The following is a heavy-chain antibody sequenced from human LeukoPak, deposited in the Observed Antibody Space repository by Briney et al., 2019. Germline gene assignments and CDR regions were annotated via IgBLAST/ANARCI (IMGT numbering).Heavy chain of an antibody. J-gene: IGHJ4*02. Sequence: GGSLRLSCAASGFTFSSYSMNWVRQAPGKGLEWVSSISGSSSYIYYADSVKGRFTISRGNAKNSLYLQMNTLRAEDTAVYYCARDRTTVTTFDYWGQGTLVTVSS. V-gene: IGHV3-21*01. CDR2: ISGSSSYI. CDR3: ARDRTTVTTFDY. D-gene: IGHD4-17*01. CDR1: GFTFSSYS.